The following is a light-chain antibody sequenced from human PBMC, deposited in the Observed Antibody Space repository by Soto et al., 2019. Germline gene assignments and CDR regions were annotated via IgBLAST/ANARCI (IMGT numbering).Light chain of an antibody. CDR1: SSDVGGFNY. J-gene: IGLJ2*01. CDR2: EVT. V-gene: IGLV2-14*01. CDR3: SSYTSSSTRI. Sequence: QSALTQPASVSGSPGQSITISCTGTSSDVGGFNYVSWYQQYPGKAPKVMIYEVTNRPSGVSNRFSGSKSGNTASLTISGLQAEDEADHYCSSYTSSSTRIFGGGTQLTVL.